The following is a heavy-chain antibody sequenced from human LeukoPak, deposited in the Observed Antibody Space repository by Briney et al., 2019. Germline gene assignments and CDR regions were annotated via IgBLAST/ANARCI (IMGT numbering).Heavy chain of an antibody. CDR3: ARAEDYDSSGYVDAFDI. CDR2: IWYDGSNK. J-gene: IGHJ3*02. CDR1: GFTFEDHG. Sequence: PGGSLRLSCAASGFTFEDHGMHWVRQAPGKGLEWVAVIWYDGSNKYYADSVKGRFSISRDNSKNTLYLHMNSLRAEDTALYYCARAEDYDSSGYVDAFDIWGQGTMVTVSS. D-gene: IGHD3-22*01. V-gene: IGHV3-33*08.